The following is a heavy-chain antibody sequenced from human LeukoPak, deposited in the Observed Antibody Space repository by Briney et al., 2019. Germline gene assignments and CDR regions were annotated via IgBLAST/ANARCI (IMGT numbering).Heavy chain of an antibody. CDR3: ARENGDYSFDY. CDR2: ISGSNSYI. V-gene: IGHV3-21*04. CDR1: GFTFNSYS. J-gene: IGHJ4*02. D-gene: IGHD4-17*01. Sequence: GGSLRLSCAASGFTFNSYSMNWVRQAPGKGLEWVSSISGSNSYIYYADSMKGRFTISRDNAKNSLYLQMNSLRTEDTALYYCARENGDYSFDYWGQGTLVTVSS.